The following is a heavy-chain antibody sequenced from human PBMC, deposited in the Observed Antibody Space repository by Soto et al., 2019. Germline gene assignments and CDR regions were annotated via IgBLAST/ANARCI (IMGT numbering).Heavy chain of an antibody. CDR1: GYSFTSYW. D-gene: IGHD3-10*01. Sequence: GESLKISCKGSGYSFTSYWIGWVRQMPGKGLEWMGIIYPGDSDTRYSPSFQGQVTISADKSISPAYLQWSSLKASDTAMYYCARPSHRGVIIRGDYYYMDVWGKGTTVTVSS. CDR3: ARPSHRGVIIRGDYYYMDV. CDR2: IYPGDSDT. J-gene: IGHJ6*03. V-gene: IGHV5-51*01.